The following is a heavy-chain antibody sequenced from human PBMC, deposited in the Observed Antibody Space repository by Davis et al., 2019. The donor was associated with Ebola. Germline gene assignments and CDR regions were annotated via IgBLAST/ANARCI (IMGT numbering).Heavy chain of an antibody. V-gene: IGHV3-73*01. D-gene: IGHD4-11*01. CDR2: IRSKANSYAT. CDR1: GFTFSGSA. CDR3: AKDRHRRLQTGGMDV. J-gene: IGHJ6*02. Sequence: GESLKISCAASGFTFSGSAMHWVRQASGKGLEWVGRIRSKANSYATAYAASVKGRFTISRDDSKNTAYLQMNSLRAEDTAAYYCAKDRHRRLQTGGMDVWGQGTTVTVSS.